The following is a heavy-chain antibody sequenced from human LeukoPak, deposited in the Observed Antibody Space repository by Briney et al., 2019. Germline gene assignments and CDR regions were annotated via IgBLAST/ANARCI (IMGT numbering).Heavy chain of an antibody. CDR1: GYSFPSYW. CDR3: ARSYDSSGYKS. Sequence: GGSLKISCKGSGYSFPSYWIGWVRQMPGKGLEWMGIIYPGDSDTRYSPSFQGQVTILADKSISTAYLQWSSLKASDTAMYYCARSYDSSGYKSWGQGTLVTVSS. V-gene: IGHV5-51*01. J-gene: IGHJ5*02. D-gene: IGHD3-22*01. CDR2: IYPGDSDT.